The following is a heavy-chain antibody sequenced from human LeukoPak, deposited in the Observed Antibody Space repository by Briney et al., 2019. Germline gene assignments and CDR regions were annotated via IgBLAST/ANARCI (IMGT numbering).Heavy chain of an antibody. V-gene: IGHV3-23*01. CDR2: ISGSGGST. D-gene: IGHD2-21*02. Sequence: GGSLRLSCAASGFTFSSYAMSWVRQAPGKGLEWVSAISGSGGSTYYADSVKGRFTISRDNSKNTLYLQMNSLRAEDTAVYYCAKATSIVVVSANDYWGQGTLVTVSS. CDR3: AKATSIVVVSANDY. J-gene: IGHJ4*02. CDR1: GFTFSSYA.